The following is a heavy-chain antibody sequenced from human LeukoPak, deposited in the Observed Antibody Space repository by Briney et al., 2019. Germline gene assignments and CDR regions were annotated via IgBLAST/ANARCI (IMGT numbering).Heavy chain of an antibody. CDR3: AKGGQLVAYYYYMDV. V-gene: IGHV3-43D*03. Sequence: GGSLRLSCAASGFAFDDCAMHWVRQAPGKGLEWVSLISWDGGSTYYADSVKGRFTISRDNSKNSLYLQMNSLRAEDTALYYCAKGGQLVAYYYYMDVWGKGTTVTVSS. CDR1: GFAFDDCA. D-gene: IGHD6-6*01. J-gene: IGHJ6*03. CDR2: ISWDGGST.